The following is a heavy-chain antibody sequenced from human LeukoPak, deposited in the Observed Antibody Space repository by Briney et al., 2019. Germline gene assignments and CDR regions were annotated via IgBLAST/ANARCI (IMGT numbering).Heavy chain of an antibody. CDR2: ISSSSSYI. Sequence: GSLRLSCAASGFTLSSYSMNWVRQAPGKGLEWVSSISSSSSYIYYADSVKGRFTISRDNAKNSLYLQMNSLRAEDTAVYYCARVDDIVVVPAAPEFDYWGQGTLVTVSS. V-gene: IGHV3-21*01. J-gene: IGHJ4*02. D-gene: IGHD2-2*01. CDR1: GFTLSSYS. CDR3: ARVDDIVVVPAAPEFDY.